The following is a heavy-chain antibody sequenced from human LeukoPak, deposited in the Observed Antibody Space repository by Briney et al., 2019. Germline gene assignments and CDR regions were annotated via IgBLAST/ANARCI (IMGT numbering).Heavy chain of an antibody. CDR2: ISYSGST. CDR3: AGAVAGTIHDC. V-gene: IGHV4-59*01. D-gene: IGHD6-19*01. CDR1: GGSISSYY. J-gene: IGHJ4*02. Sequence: SETLSLTCTVSGGSISSYYWSWIRQPPGKGLEWIAYISYSGSTSYNPSLKSRVTMSVDTSKNQFSLKLSSLTAADTAVYYCAGAVAGTIHDCWGQGTPVTVSS.